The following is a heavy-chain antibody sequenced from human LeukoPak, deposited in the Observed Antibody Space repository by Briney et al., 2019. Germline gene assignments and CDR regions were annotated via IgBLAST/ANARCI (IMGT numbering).Heavy chain of an antibody. J-gene: IGHJ4*02. Sequence: GASVKVSCKASGYTFTGYYMHWVRQAPGQRLGWMGWINPNSGGTNYAQKFQGRVTMTRDTSIGTAYMELSRLRSDDTAVYYCARDGSSSSEDYWGQGTLVTVSS. CDR1: GYTFTGYY. V-gene: IGHV1-2*02. CDR3: ARDGSSSSEDY. CDR2: INPNSGGT. D-gene: IGHD6-6*01.